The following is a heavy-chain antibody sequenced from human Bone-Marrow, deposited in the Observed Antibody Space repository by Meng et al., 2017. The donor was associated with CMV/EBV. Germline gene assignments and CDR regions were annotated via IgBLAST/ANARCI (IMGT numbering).Heavy chain of an antibody. Sequence: GGSLRLSCGASGFSFSRYWMSWVRQAPGKGPEWVANIRQDAGEIYYVDSVKGRFTISRDNAKNSLYLQKNSLRAEDTAVYYCARGMGWLSPMDVWGQRTTVTVSS. CDR2: IRQDAGEI. D-gene: IGHD3-3*01. J-gene: IGHJ6*02. V-gene: IGHV3-7*01. CDR3: ARGMGWLSPMDV. CDR1: GFSFSRYW.